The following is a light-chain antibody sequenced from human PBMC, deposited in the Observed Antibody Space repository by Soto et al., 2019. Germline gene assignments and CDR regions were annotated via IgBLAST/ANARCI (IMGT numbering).Light chain of an antibody. V-gene: IGKV3D-15*01. CDR1: QSVSSN. CDR2: DAS. J-gene: IGKJ1*01. CDR3: QQYDNWLTGT. Sequence: EILMTQSPATLSVSPGERATLSCRASQSVSSNLAWYQQKPGQAPRLLIYDASNRATGIPARFSGSGSGTDFTLTISRLEPEDFAVYYCQQYDNWLTGTFGQGTKV.